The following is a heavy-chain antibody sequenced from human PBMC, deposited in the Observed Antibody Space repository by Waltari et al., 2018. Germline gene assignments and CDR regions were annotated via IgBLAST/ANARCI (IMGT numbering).Heavy chain of an antibody. V-gene: IGHV5-51*01. CDR1: GNSFTNHW. J-gene: IGHJ3*02. CDR3: ATSDPTKWADNAFDI. Sequence: EVQLVQSGAEVKKSGESLKISCKSSGNSFTNHWVAWVRQMPGKGREWMGIIYGGDSDARYSPSFEGQVTFSADKSTSTAYVQWSSLEASDTAMYYCATSDPTKWADNAFDIWGQGTTVIVSS. CDR2: IYGGDSDA. D-gene: IGHD2-8*01.